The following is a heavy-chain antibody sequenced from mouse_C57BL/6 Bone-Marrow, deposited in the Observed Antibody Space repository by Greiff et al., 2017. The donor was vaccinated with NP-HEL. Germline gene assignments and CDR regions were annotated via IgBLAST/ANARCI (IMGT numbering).Heavy chain of an antibody. CDR3: ARGDYGSSEVNWDWYFDV. J-gene: IGHJ1*03. CDR2: ISYSGST. D-gene: IGHD1-1*01. CDR1: GYSITSDY. Sequence: EVKLVESGPGLAKPSQTLSLTCSVTGYSITSDYWNWIRKFPGNKLEYMGYISYSGSTYYNPSLKSRISITRDTSKNQYYLQLNSVTTEDTATYYCARGDYGSSEVNWDWYFDVWGTGTTVTVSS. V-gene: IGHV3-8*01.